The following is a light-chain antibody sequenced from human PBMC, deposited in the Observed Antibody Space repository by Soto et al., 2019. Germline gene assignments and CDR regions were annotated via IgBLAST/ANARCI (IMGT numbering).Light chain of an antibody. Sequence: QSALTQPPSASGSPGQAVTISCIGTSSDVGRYNYVSWYQHHPGKPPKLIIYEVTKRPSGVPDRFSGSKSGNTASLTVSGLHADDEADYYCYSYVGSNNYVFGTGTKVTVL. J-gene: IGLJ1*01. CDR2: EVT. V-gene: IGLV2-8*01. CDR3: YSYVGSNNYV. CDR1: SSDVGRYNY.